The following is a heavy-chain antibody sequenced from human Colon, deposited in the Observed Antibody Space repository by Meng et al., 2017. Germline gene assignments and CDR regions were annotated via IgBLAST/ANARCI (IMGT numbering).Heavy chain of an antibody. CDR3: LIYISGWN. J-gene: IGHJ4*02. D-gene: IGHD6-19*01. CDR2: INADGSDT. Sequence: VQVGECGGCSVQPWGSLRLSCVVSGFTSSSNYMHWVRQAPGKGLMWCSRINADGSDTKYADSVKGRFTISRDNTKNTLYLQMNSLRAEDTAVYYCLIYISGWNWGQGTLVTVSS. CDR1: GFTSSSNY. V-gene: IGHV3-74*01.